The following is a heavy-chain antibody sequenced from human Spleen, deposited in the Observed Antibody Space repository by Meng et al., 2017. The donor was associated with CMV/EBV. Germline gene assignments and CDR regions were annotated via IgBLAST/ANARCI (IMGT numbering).Heavy chain of an antibody. Sequence: FISYGISWGRQDPGQGLELMGGIIPVIDIPNYAQRFQGRISITADKSTSTAYMELRSLRSDDTAVYYCARQRLVVVPPATGNWFDPWGQGTLVTVSS. CDR2: IIPVIDIP. V-gene: IGHV1-69*10. D-gene: IGHD2-2*01. CDR3: ARQRLVVVPPATGNWFDP. CDR1: FISYG. J-gene: IGHJ5*02.